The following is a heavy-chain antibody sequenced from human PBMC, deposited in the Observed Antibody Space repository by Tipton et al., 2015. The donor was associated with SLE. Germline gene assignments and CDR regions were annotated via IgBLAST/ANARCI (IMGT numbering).Heavy chain of an antibody. V-gene: IGHV4-39*01. J-gene: IGHJ3*02. CDR2: IYYSGST. CDR1: GGSISSSSYF. D-gene: IGHD2-15*01. CDR3: ARLACSRSDCYYHDAFDI. Sequence: TLSLTCTVSGGSISSSSYFWGWFRQPPGKGLEWLGTIYYSGSTYYKSSLKSRVTISAYTSKNQFSLNLTSVTAADTAVYFCARLACSRSDCYYHDAFDIWGQGTVVTVSS.